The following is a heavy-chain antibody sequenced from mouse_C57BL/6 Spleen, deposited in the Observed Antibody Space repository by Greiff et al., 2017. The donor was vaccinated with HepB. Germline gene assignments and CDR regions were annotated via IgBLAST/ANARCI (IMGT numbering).Heavy chain of an antibody. D-gene: IGHD1-2*01. CDR3: ASITPGFAY. J-gene: IGHJ3*01. V-gene: IGHV5-17*01. CDR2: ISSGSSTI. CDR1: GFTFSDYG. Sequence: EVQLVESGGGLVKPGGSLKLSCAASGFTFSDYGMHWVRQAPEKGLEWVAYISSGSSTIYYADTVKGRFTISRDNAKNTLFLQMTSLRSEDTAMYYCASITPGFAYWGQGTLVTVSA.